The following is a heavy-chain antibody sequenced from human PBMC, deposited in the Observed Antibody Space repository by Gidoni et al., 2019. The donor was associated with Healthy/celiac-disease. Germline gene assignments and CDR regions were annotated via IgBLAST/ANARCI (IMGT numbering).Heavy chain of an antibody. CDR3: AKERESYGLTLSDY. J-gene: IGHJ4*02. CDR1: GYTFTSYD. D-gene: IGHD5-18*01. V-gene: IGHV1-8*01. Sequence: QVQLVQSGAEVKKPGASVKVSCKAYGYTFTSYDINWVRQATGQGLEWMGWMNPNSSNTGYAQKFQGRVNMTRNTSISTAYMELSSLRSEDTAVYYCAKERESYGLTLSDYWGQGTLVTVSS. CDR2: MNPNSSNT.